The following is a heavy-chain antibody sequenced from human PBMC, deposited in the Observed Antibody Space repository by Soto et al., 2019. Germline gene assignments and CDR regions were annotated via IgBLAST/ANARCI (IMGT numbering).Heavy chain of an antibody. CDR3: ARPRHPGYCTNGVCYMVKENYYYGMDV. J-gene: IGHJ6*02. V-gene: IGHV1-69*06. D-gene: IGHD2-8*01. Sequence: GASVKVSCKASGGTFSSYSISWVLQAPGQGLEWMGGIIPIFGTANYAQKFQGRVTITADKSTSTAYMELSSLRSEDTAVYYCARPRHPGYCTNGVCYMVKENYYYGMDVWGQGTTVTVSS. CDR1: GGTFSSYS. CDR2: IIPIFGTA.